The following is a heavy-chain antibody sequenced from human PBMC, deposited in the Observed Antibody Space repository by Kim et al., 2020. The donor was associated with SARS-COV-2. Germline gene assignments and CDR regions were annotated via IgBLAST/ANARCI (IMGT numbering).Heavy chain of an antibody. J-gene: IGHJ4*02. V-gene: IGHV3-30*02. Sequence: GRFTISRDNSWNTLSLQMNSLRAEDTAVYYCAKDGEGYCSGGRCYWSDYWGQGTLVTVAS. CDR3: AKDGEGYCSGGRCYWSDY. D-gene: IGHD2-15*01.